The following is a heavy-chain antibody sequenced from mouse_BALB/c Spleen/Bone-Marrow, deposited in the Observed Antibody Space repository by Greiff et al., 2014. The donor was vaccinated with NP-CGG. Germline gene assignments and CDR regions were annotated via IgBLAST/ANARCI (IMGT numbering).Heavy chain of an antibody. CDR1: GFTFSDYY. V-gene: IGHV5-4*02. Sequence: EVQLQESGGGLVKPGGSLKLSCAASGFTFSDYYMYWVRQTPEKRLEWVATISDGGGYTYYPDSVWGRFTISRDSAKNNLYLQMSSLKSEDTAMYYCARSGERYGAMDYWGQGTSVTVFS. CDR2: ISDGGGYT. CDR3: ARSGERYGAMDY. J-gene: IGHJ4*01. D-gene: IGHD2-10*02.